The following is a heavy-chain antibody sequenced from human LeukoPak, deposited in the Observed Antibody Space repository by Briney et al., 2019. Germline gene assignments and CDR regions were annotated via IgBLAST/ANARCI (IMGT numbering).Heavy chain of an antibody. J-gene: IGHJ4*02. V-gene: IGHV3-30*02. D-gene: IGHD2-2*01. Sequence: AGGSLRLSCAASGFIFSTYGMHWVRQAPGKGLEWVAFIRYDGNNKYYADFVKGRFTISRDNSKNTLYLHMNSLRTEDTAVYYCAKIEGKYQLANVPDHWGQGTLVTVSS. CDR3: AKIEGKYQLANVPDH. CDR1: GFIFSTYG. CDR2: IRYDGNNK.